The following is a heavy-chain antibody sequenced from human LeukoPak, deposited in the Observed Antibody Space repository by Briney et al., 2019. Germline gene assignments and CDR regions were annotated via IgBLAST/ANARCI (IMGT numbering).Heavy chain of an antibody. CDR1: GYIFTSYG. D-gene: IGHD1-26*01. CDR3: ARTVGATDTDY. V-gene: IGHV1-18*01. Sequence: ASVKVSCKTSGYIFTSYGINWVRQAPGQGLEWMGWISCYNGNTNYAENFQGRVTVTTDTSTSTGYMELRSLRSDDTAVYYCARTVGATDTDYWGQGTLVTVSS. CDR2: ISCYNGNT. J-gene: IGHJ4*02.